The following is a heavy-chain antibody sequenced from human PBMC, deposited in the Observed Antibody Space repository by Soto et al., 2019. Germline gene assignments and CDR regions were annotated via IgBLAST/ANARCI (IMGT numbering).Heavy chain of an antibody. Sequence: QVQLVQSGAEVKTPGSSVKVSCKASGGIFTRYDIRWVRQAPGQGLEWMGAIIPIFGTANYAQKFQGRVTITAEATTSTAYMELSSLRSEDTAMYYCAINEGRDVSTFDYWGQGTLVTVSS. D-gene: IGHD3-10*02. CDR2: IIPIFGTA. J-gene: IGHJ4*02. CDR1: GGIFTRYD. CDR3: AINEGRDVSTFDY. V-gene: IGHV1-69*01.